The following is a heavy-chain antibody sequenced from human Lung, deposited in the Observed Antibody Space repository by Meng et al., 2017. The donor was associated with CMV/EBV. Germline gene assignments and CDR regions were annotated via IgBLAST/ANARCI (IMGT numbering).Heavy chain of an antibody. D-gene: IGHD5-18*01. CDR1: GGSISSGDYY. Sequence: QVQLLAPGPGLVKPSQTLSPTCTVSGGSISSGDYYWSWIRQPPGKGLEWIGYIYYSGSTYYNPSLKSRVTISVDTSKNQFSLKLSSVTAADTAVYYCARALDTAMVTFDYWGQGTLVTVSS. J-gene: IGHJ4*02. V-gene: IGHV4-30-4*08. CDR2: IYYSGST. CDR3: ARALDTAMVTFDY.